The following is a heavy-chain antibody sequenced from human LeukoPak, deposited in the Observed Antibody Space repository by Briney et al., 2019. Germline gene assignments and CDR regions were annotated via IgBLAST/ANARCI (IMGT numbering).Heavy chain of an antibody. CDR2: IFYVGST. CDR3: ARDYYDSRGEAFDI. Sequence: PSETLSLTCTVSGDSIGSHYWSWIRQPPGKGLELIGYIFYVGSTNYNPSLKSRVTISVDTSKNQFSLKLNSVTAADTAVYYCARDYYDSRGEAFDIWGQGTMVTVSS. V-gene: IGHV4-59*11. D-gene: IGHD3-22*01. CDR1: GDSIGSHY. J-gene: IGHJ3*02.